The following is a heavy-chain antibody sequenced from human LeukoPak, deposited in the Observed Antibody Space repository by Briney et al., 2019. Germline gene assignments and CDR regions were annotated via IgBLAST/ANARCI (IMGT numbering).Heavy chain of an antibody. Sequence: SETLSLTCTVSGDSISNYYWSWIRQSAGKGLEWIGRIYSSGKTNYNPSLKSRVTMSLDTSKNQFSLKLSSVTAADTAVYYCARDRDRYSFDHWGQGTLVTVSS. V-gene: IGHV4-4*07. CDR3: ARDRDRYSFDH. J-gene: IGHJ4*02. CDR1: GDSISNYY. CDR2: IYSSGKT. D-gene: IGHD2-15*01.